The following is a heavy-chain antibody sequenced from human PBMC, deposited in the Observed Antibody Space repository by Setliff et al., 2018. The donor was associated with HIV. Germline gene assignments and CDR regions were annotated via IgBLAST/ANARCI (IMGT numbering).Heavy chain of an antibody. Sequence: GESLKISCKGSGYSFNNYWIGWVRQMSGKGLEWMGIIYPGDSDTAYSPSFQGQVTISADKSISTAYLQWSSLKASDTAMYYCARRSQNYYYMDVWGKGTTVTVSS. J-gene: IGHJ6*03. CDR1: GYSFNNYW. CDR3: ARRSQNYYYMDV. V-gene: IGHV5-51*01. CDR2: IYPGDSDT.